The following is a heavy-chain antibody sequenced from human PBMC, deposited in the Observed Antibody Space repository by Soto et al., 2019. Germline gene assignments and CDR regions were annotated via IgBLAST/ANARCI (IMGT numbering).Heavy chain of an antibody. Sequence: ASVKVSCKASGYTFTGYYMHWVRQAPGQGLEWMGWINPNSGGTNYAQKFQGRVTMTRDTSISTAYMELSRLRSDDTAVYYCAREMVGATNYYYYGMDLWGQGTTVAVSS. D-gene: IGHD1-26*01. J-gene: IGHJ6*02. V-gene: IGHV1-2*02. CDR3: AREMVGATNYYYYGMDL. CDR2: INPNSGGT. CDR1: GYTFTGYY.